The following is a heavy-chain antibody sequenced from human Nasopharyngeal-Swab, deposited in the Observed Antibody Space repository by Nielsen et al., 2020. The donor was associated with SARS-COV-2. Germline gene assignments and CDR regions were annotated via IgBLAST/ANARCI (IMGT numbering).Heavy chain of an antibody. CDR3: AKRDDYYESSGLGD. V-gene: IGHV3-11*01. J-gene: IGHJ4*02. CDR1: GFSFSDYY. CDR2: ITPSGGTT. D-gene: IGHD3-22*01. Sequence: GESLKISCAASGFSFSDYYMSWIRQAPGKGLEWVSYITPSGGTTYYADSVKGRFTISRDNSKNTLYLQMNSLRAEDTAVYYCAKRDDYYESSGLGDWGQGTLVTVSS.